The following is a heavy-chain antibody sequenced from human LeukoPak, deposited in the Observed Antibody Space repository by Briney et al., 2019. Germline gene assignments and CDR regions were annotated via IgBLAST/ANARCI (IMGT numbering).Heavy chain of an antibody. Sequence: PPEALLLQCVGYGGPFRGYSWSWIGQPPGKGLEWIGEINHSGSTNYNSSLKSRVTISVDTSKNQFSLKVSSVTAADTAVYYCSSRRRGYSYGYYYYGMDVWGQGTTVTGSS. CDR2: INHSGST. V-gene: IGHV4-34*01. J-gene: IGHJ6*01. CDR3: SSRRRGYSYGYYYYGMDV. CDR1: GGPFRGYS. D-gene: IGHD5-18*01.